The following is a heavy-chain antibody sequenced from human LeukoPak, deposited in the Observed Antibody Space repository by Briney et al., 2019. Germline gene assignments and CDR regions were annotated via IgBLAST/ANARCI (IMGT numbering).Heavy chain of an antibody. CDR1: GFTINIYA. V-gene: IGHV3-23*01. CDR2: ISGSGGST. D-gene: IGHD3-9*01. J-gene: IGHJ4*02. CDR3: AKFVEYYDILTGYYRD. Sequence: GGSLRLSCAPSGFTINIYAMTWVRQAPGKGLEWVSAISGSGGSTYYADSVKGRFTISRDNSKNTLYLQMNSLRAEDTAVYYCAKFVEYYDILTGYYRDWGQGTLVTVSS.